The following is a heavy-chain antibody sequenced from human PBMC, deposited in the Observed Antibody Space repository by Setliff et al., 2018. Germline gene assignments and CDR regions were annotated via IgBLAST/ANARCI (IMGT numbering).Heavy chain of an antibody. CDR3: TRLFGDQPNYYYYGMDV. J-gene: IGHJ6*02. D-gene: IGHD3-10*02. Sequence: PGGSLRLSCAASGFTFRSYTMNWVRQAPGKGLEWVSYISSSSSTIYYADSVKGRFTISRDNAKNSLYLQMNSLRAEDTAVYYCTRLFGDQPNYYYYGMDVWGQGTTVTVSS. CDR2: ISSSSSTI. CDR1: GFTFRSYT. V-gene: IGHV3-48*01.